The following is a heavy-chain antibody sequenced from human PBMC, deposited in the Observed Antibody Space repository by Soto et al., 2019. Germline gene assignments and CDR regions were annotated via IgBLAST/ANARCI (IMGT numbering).Heavy chain of an antibody. Sequence: PGESLKISCKGSVYSFTSYWIGWVRQMPGKGLEWMGIIYPGDSDTRYSPSFQGQVTISADKSISTAYLQWSSLKASDTAMYYCARHETPPDFWSGSPLANDYWGQGTLVTVSS. CDR2: IYPGDSDT. D-gene: IGHD3-3*01. CDR1: VYSFTSYW. V-gene: IGHV5-51*01. J-gene: IGHJ4*02. CDR3: ARHETPPDFWSGSPLANDY.